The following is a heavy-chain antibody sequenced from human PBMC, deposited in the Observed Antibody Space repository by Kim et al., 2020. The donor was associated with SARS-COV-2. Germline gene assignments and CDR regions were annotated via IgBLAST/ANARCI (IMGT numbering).Heavy chain of an antibody. J-gene: IGHJ4*02. CDR3: AREGHSSGRAGTFDY. D-gene: IGHD6-19*01. CDR1: GFTFGSAH. V-gene: IGHV3-30*03. Sequence: GGSLRLSCAGSGFTFGSAHMHWVRQAPGKGLEWVALISADESNKDYVDSVKGRFTVSRDNSQNTLFLQIDSLRAEDTAVYYCAREGHSSGRAGTFDYWGQGTLVTGSS. CDR2: ISADESNK.